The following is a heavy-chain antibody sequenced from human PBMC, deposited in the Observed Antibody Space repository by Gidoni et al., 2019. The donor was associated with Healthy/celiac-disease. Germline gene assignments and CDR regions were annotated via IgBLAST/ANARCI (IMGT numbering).Heavy chain of an antibody. CDR3: AGGVPNYDSSGQGAFDI. V-gene: IGHV1-69*01. D-gene: IGHD3-22*01. J-gene: IGHJ3*02. CDR2: IIPIFGTA. CDR1: GGPSSSYA. Sequence: QVQPVQSGAEVKKPRSSVEVPCTASGGPSSSYAISWVRQAPGQGLEWMGGIIPIFGTANYAQKFQGSVTITADESTSTAYMELSSLRSEDTAVYYCAGGVPNYDSSGQGAFDIWGQGTMVTVSS.